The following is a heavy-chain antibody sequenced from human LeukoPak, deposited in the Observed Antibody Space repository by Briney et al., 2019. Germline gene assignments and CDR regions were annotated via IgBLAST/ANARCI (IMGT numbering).Heavy chain of an antibody. D-gene: IGHD3-10*01. CDR2: INPSGGST. Sequence: ASVKVSCKASGYTFTSYYMHWVRQAPGQGLEWMGIINPSGGSTSYAQKFQGRVTMTRDMSTSTVYMELSSLRSEDTAVYYCARDRVTMVRGVIYSYYYMDVWGKGTTVTVSS. CDR1: GYTFTSYY. CDR3: ARDRVTMVRGVIYSYYYMDV. V-gene: IGHV1-46*01. J-gene: IGHJ6*03.